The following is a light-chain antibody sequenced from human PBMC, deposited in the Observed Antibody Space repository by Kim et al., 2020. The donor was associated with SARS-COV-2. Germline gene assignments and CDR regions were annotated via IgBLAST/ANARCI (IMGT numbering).Light chain of an antibody. CDR3: QQYKTYWT. CDR2: DAS. V-gene: IGKV1-5*01. Sequence: DIQMTQSHSTLSASVGDRVTITCRASQNISTCLAWYQQRPGKAPKVLIYDASKLQSGVPSRFSGSGSETEFTLTINGLQPDDFATYHCQQYKTYWTFGQGTKVDIK. CDR1: QNISTC. J-gene: IGKJ1*01.